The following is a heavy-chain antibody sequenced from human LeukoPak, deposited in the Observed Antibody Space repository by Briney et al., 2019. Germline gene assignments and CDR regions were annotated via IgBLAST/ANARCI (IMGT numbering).Heavy chain of an antibody. CDR2: ISYDGSNK. D-gene: IGHD6-13*01. Sequence: GGSLRLSCAASGLTFSSYGMHWVRQAPGKGLEWVAVISYDGSNKYYADSVKGRFTISRDNSKNTLYLQMNSLRAEDTAVYYCAKGGPGYSSSWRPDYWGQGTLVTVSS. CDR3: AKGGPGYSSSWRPDY. CDR1: GLTFSSYG. V-gene: IGHV3-30*18. J-gene: IGHJ4*02.